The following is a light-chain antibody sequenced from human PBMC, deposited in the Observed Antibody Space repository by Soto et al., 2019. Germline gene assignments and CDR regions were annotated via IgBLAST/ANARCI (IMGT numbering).Light chain of an antibody. CDR2: EAS. V-gene: IGLV2-18*01. CDR1: STDFVSYNR. CDR3: SLYLSAYTYL. J-gene: IGLJ1*01. Sequence: QSVLTQPPSVSGSPGQSVTISCTGTSTDFVSYNRVSWYQQPPGTAPKLIIYEASNRPSGVPDRLSGSKSGNTASLTISGLQAADEADYYCSLYLSAYTYLFGTGP.